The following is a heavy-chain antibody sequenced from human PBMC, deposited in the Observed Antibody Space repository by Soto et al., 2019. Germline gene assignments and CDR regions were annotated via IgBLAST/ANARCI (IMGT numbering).Heavy chain of an antibody. V-gene: IGHV1-2*02. Sequence: GASVKVSCKASGYTFTGYYMHWVRQAPGQGLEWMGWINPNSGGTNYAQKFQGRVTMTRDTSISTAYMELSRLRSDDTAVYYCARGMTDYDFWSGYWFNYYYGMDVWGQGTTVTVSS. CDR2: INPNSGGT. D-gene: IGHD3-3*01. CDR1: GYTFTGYY. CDR3: ARGMTDYDFWSGYWFNYYYGMDV. J-gene: IGHJ6*02.